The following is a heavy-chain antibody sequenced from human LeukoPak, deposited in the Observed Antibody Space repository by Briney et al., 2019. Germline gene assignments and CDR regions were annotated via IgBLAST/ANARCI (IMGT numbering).Heavy chain of an antibody. D-gene: IGHD3-22*01. CDR3: ASGRGGHYYAYFDY. CDR2: ISAYNGNT. CDR1: GYTFTSYG. Sequence: ASVKVSCRASGYTFTSYGISWVRQAPGQGLEWMGWISAYNGNTNYAQKLQGRVTMTTDTSTSTAYMELRSLRSDDTAVYYCASGRGGHYYAYFDYWGQGTLVTVSS. J-gene: IGHJ4*02. V-gene: IGHV1-18*01.